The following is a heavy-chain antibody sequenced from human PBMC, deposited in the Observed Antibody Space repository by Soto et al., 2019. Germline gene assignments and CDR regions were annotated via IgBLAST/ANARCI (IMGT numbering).Heavy chain of an antibody. D-gene: IGHD6-19*01. J-gene: IGHJ4*02. CDR2: ISYDGSNK. V-gene: IGHV3-30*18. CDR3: AKGTSVAGTTYLLDY. CDR1: GFTFRSYG. Sequence: QVQLVESGGGVVQPGRSLRLSCEVSGFTFRSYGMHWVRQAPGKGLEWVAVISYDGSNKYYADSVKGRFTISRDNSKNTLYLQMNSLRAEDTAVYYCAKGTSVAGTTYLLDYWGQGTLVTVSS.